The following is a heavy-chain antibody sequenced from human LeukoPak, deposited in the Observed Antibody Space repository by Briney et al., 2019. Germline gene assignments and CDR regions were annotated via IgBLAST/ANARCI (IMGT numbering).Heavy chain of an antibody. Sequence: ASVKVSCKASGYTFTSYDINWVRQAPGQGLEWMGWMNPNSGNTGYAQKFQGRVTMTRDMSMSTAYMELSRLRSVDTAVYYCAGEDNSSGYRPFDIWGQGTMVTVPS. J-gene: IGHJ3*02. CDR1: GYTFTSYD. CDR2: MNPNSGNT. CDR3: AGEDNSSGYRPFDI. V-gene: IGHV1-8*01. D-gene: IGHD3-22*01.